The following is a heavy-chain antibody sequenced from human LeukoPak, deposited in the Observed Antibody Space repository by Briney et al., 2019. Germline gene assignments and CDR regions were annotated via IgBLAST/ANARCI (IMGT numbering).Heavy chain of an antibody. V-gene: IGHV4-34*01. D-gene: IGHD1-14*01. Sequence: SETLSLTCAVYGGSFSGYYWSWIRQPPGKGLEWIGEINHSGSTDYNPSLKSRVTISVDTSKNQFSLKLSSVTAADTAVYYCVRDPRNRALDYWGQGTLVTVSS. J-gene: IGHJ4*02. CDR2: INHSGST. CDR1: GGSFSGYY. CDR3: VRDPRNRALDY.